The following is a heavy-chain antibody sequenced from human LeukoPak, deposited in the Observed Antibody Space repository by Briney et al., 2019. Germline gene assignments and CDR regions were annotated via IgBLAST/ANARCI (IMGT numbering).Heavy chain of an antibody. J-gene: IGHJ5*02. CDR1: GFSINNYW. D-gene: IGHD6-19*01. Sequence: GGSLRLSCAVSGFSINNYWMTWYRQAPGKGLECVAHIKGDASEKHYVDSVKGRFTISRDNAENSLYLQMNSLRAEDTAVYYCARQAGVTWGQGTLVTVSS. V-gene: IGHV3-7*01. CDR3: ARQAGVT. CDR2: IKGDASEK.